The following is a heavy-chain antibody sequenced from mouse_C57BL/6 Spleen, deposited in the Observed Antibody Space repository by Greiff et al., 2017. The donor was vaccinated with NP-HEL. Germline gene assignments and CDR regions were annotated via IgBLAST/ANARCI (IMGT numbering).Heavy chain of an antibody. V-gene: IGHV14-3*01. CDR1: GFNIKNTY. J-gene: IGHJ2*01. CDR2: IDPANGNT. Sequence: EVQLQQSVAELVRPGASVKLSCTASGFNIKNTYMHWVKQRPEQGLEWIGRIDPANGNTKYAPKFQGKATITADTSSNTAYLQLSSLTSEDTAIYYCARSDSSGYVGAVPFDYWGQGTTLTVSS. CDR3: ARSDSSGYVGAVPFDY. D-gene: IGHD3-2*02.